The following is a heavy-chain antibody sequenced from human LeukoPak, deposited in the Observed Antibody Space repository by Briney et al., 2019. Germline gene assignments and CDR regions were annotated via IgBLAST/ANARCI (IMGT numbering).Heavy chain of an antibody. CDR2: IKQDGSEK. CDR1: GFTFSSYW. V-gene: IGHV3-7*04. Sequence: GGSLRLSCAASGFTFSSYWMSWVRQAPGKGLEWVANIKQDGSEKYYVDSVKGRFTISRDNAKSSLYLQMNSLRAEDTAVYFCSRVTTNGYFEYWGQGTLVTVSS. D-gene: IGHD1-1*01. J-gene: IGHJ4*02. CDR3: SRVTTNGYFEY.